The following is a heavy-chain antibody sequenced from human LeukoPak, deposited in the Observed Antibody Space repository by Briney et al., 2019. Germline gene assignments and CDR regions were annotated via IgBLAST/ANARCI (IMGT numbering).Heavy chain of an antibody. CDR1: GGTFTSYA. D-gene: IGHD6-19*01. V-gene: IGHV1-69*13. J-gene: IGHJ6*02. Sequence: ASVKVSCKASGGTFTSYAISWVRQAPGQGLEWVGGIIPIFGTANYAQKFQGRVTITADESTSTAYMELSSLRSEDTAVYYCARGTLMGTSSGVGYYYYYGMDVWGQGTTVTVS. CDR3: ARGTLMGTSSGVGYYYYYGMDV. CDR2: IIPIFGTA.